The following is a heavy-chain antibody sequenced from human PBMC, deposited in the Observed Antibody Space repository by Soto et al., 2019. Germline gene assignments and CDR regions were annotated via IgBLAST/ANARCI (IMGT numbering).Heavy chain of an antibody. Sequence: KTSETLSLTCTVSGGSISSGGYYWSWIRQHPGKGLEWIGYIYYSGSTYYNPSLKSRVTISVDTSKNQFSLKLSSVTAADTAVYYCARGYYGDYAYYYDSSGYYWFDPWGQGTLVTVSS. J-gene: IGHJ5*02. V-gene: IGHV4-31*03. CDR1: GGSISSGGYY. CDR3: ARGYYGDYAYYYDSSGYYWFDP. CDR2: IYYSGST. D-gene: IGHD3-22*01.